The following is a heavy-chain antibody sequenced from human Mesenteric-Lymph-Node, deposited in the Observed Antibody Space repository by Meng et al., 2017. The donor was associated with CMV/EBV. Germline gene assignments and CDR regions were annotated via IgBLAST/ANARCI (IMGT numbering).Heavy chain of an antibody. CDR3: ARDRGLLRFYYYGMDV. Sequence: ASVKVSCKASGYTFTGYYMHWVRQAPGQGLEWMGWINPNSGGTNYVQKFQGRVTMTRDTSISTAYMELSRLRSDDTAVYYCARDRGLLRFYYYGMDVWGQGTTVTVSS. CDR2: INPNSGGT. D-gene: IGHD1-26*01. J-gene: IGHJ6*02. CDR1: GYTFTGYY. V-gene: IGHV1-2*02.